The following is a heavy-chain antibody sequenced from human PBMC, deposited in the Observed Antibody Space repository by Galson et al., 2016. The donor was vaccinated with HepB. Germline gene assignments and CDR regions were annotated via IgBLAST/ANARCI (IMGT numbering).Heavy chain of an antibody. V-gene: IGHV3-49*03. J-gene: IGHJ3*01. CDR3: TREDTFEF. CDR2: IRVRAYGETT. Sequence: SLRLSCATSGFTFGDYAMNWFRQAPGKGLEWVGLIRVRAYGETTDYAASVKGRFIISRDDSKSIAYLQMNSLKTEDTAVYYCTREDTFEFGGQGTTVIVSS. CDR1: GFTFGDYA.